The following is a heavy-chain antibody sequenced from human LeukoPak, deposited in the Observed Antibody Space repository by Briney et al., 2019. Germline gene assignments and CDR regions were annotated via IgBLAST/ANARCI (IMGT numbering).Heavy chain of an antibody. CDR2: IYYSGST. J-gene: IGHJ4*02. CDR1: GGSISSSSYY. D-gene: IGHD6-19*01. CDR3: ARRSLAVPHEYY. Sequence: PSETLSLTCTVSGGSISSSSYYWGWIRQPPGKGLEWIGSIYYSGSTYYNPSLKSRVTISVDTSKNQFSLKLSSVTAADTAVYYCARRSLAVPHEYYWGQGTLVTVSS. V-gene: IGHV4-39*01.